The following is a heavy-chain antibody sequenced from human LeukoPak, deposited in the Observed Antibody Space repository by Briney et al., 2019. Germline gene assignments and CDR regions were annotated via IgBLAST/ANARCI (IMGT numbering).Heavy chain of an antibody. Sequence: SETLSLTCTVSGYSISSGYYWGWIRPPPGKGLEWIGSIYHSGSTYYNPSLKSRVTISVDTSKNQFSLKLSSVTAADTAVYYCARDASGSYSSGYWGQGTLVTGSS. J-gene: IGHJ4*02. CDR1: GYSISSGYY. CDR3: ARDASGSYSSGY. CDR2: IYHSGST. V-gene: IGHV4-38-2*02. D-gene: IGHD1-26*01.